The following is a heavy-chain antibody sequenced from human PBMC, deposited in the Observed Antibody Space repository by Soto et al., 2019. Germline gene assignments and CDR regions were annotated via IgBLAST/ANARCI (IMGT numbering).Heavy chain of an antibody. V-gene: IGHV1-69*13. CDR3: AREAPGQGLIASSPTHDAFDI. CDR2: IIPIFGTA. CDR1: GGTFSSYA. D-gene: IGHD3-10*01. Sequence: ASVKVSCKASGGTFSSYAISWVRQAPGQGLEWMGGIIPIFGTANYAQKFQGRVTFTADESTSTAYMELSSLRSEDTAVYYCAREAPGQGLIASSPTHDAFDIWGQGTMVTVSS. J-gene: IGHJ3*02.